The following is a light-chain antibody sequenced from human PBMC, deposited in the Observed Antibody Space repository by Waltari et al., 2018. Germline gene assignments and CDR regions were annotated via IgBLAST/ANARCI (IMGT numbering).Light chain of an antibody. CDR1: SRDVGTYNL. CDR2: EGT. Sequence: QSALTQPASVSGSPGQSHTISGTATSRDVGTYNLASWYQQLHGKAPKLIIYEGTKRPSGVSHRFSGSRSGNTASLTISGLQAEDEADYYCCSYTGNADVLFGGGTKLTVL. J-gene: IGLJ2*01. CDR3: CSYTGNADVL. V-gene: IGLV2-23*01.